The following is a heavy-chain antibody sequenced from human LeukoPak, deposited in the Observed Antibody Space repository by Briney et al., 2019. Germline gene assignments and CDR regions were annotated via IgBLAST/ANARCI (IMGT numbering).Heavy chain of an antibody. V-gene: IGHV3-64D*06. CDR3: ARGHPNLGYCSGGSCHRFDY. J-gene: IGHJ4*02. D-gene: IGHD2-15*01. Sequence: GGSLRLSCSASGFTFSSYAMNWVRQAPGKGLEYVSAISSNGGSTYYADSVKGRFTISRDNSKNTLYLQMSSLRAEDTAVYYCARGHPNLGYCSGGSCHRFDYWGQGTLVTVSS. CDR1: GFTFSSYA. CDR2: ISSNGGST.